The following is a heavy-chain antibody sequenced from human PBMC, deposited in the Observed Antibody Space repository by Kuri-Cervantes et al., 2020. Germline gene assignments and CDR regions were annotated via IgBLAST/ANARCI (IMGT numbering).Heavy chain of an antibody. J-gene: IGHJ4*02. Sequence: LRLSCTVSGGSISSYYWSWIRQPPGKGLEWIGYIYYSGSTNYNPSLKSRVTISVDTSKNQFSLKLSSVTAADTAVYYCARGRWADYWGQGTLVTVSS. CDR2: IYYSGST. V-gene: IGHV4-59*01. D-gene: IGHD3-16*01. CDR1: GGSISSYY. CDR3: ARGRWADY.